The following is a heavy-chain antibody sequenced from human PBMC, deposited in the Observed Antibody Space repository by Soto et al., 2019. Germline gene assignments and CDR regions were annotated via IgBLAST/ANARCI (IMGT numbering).Heavy chain of an antibody. Sequence: ALVKVSCKASGYTFTSYGISWVRQAPGQGLEWMGWISAYNGNTNYAQKLQGRVTMTTDKSTSIAYMELRSLRSEDTAVYYCARAISRSDFWSDSQDYWGQGTLVTVSS. V-gene: IGHV1-18*01. CDR1: GYTFTSYG. D-gene: IGHD3-3*01. CDR3: ARAISRSDFWSDSQDY. CDR2: ISAYNGNT. J-gene: IGHJ4*02.